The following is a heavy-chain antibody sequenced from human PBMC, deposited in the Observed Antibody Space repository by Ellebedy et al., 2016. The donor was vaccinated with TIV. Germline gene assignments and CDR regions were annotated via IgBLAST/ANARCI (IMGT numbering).Heavy chain of an antibody. CDR1: GGTFSTYT. D-gene: IGHD3-22*01. Sequence: AASVKVSCKASGGTFSTYTINWVRQAPGQGLEWMGRIIPIFDTANYAHKFQGRDTITADKSTSTAYMELSSLRSEDTAMYYCAREDYDYYFDHWGQGTLVTVSS. CDR3: AREDYDYYFDH. CDR2: IIPIFDTA. V-gene: IGHV1-69*08. J-gene: IGHJ4*02.